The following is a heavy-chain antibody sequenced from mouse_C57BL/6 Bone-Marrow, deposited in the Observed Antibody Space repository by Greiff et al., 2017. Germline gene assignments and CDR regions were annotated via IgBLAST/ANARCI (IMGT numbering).Heavy chain of an antibody. J-gene: IGHJ3*01. CDR1: GYTFTSYG. Sequence: VQRVESGAELARPGASVKLSCKASGYTFTSYGISWVKQRTGQGLEWIGEIYPRSGNTYYNEKFKGKATLTADKSSSTAYMELRSLTSEDSAVYFCARGNGYWFAYWGQGTLVTVSA. V-gene: IGHV1-81*01. CDR3: ARGNGYWFAY. CDR2: IYPRSGNT. D-gene: IGHD2-2*01.